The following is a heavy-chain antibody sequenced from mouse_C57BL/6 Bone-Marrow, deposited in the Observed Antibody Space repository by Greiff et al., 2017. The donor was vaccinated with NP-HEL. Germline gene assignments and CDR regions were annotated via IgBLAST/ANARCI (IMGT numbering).Heavy chain of an antibody. J-gene: IGHJ4*01. Sequence: VQLQQSVAELVRPGASVKLSCTASGFNIKNTYMHWVKQRPEQGLEWIGRIDPANGNTNYAQKFQGKATITADTSSNTAYLQLSSLTSEDTAIYYWARGDYDERGYDAVDYWGQGTSVTVSS. CDR2: IDPANGNT. V-gene: IGHV14-3*01. D-gene: IGHD2-4*01. CDR1: GFNIKNTY. CDR3: ARGDYDERGYDAVDY.